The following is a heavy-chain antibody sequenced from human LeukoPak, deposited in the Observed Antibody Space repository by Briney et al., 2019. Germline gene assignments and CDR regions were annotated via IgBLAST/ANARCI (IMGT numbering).Heavy chain of an antibody. CDR2: TYTSGST. D-gene: IGHD3-22*01. CDR1: GGSISSYS. Sequence: PSETLSLTCTVSGGSISSYSWNWIRQPAGKGLEWIGRTYTSGSTKYSPSLKSRVTMSVDTSKNQFSLKLSSVTAADTAVYYCARDKKTSYYDSSGYYYPDAFDIWGQGTTVTVSS. V-gene: IGHV4-4*07. J-gene: IGHJ3*02. CDR3: ARDKKTSYYDSSGYYYPDAFDI.